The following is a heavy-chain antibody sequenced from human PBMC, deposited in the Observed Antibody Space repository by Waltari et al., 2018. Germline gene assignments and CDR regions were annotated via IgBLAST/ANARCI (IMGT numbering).Heavy chain of an antibody. J-gene: IGHJ4*02. Sequence: EVQLVESGGGVVRPGGSLSLSCADSGFTFDAYGLSWVRQAPGKGLGWVFGINWNGGSTGYADSVKGRFTISRDNAKNSLYLQMNSLRAEDTALYYCARGDYGGYWGQGTLVTVSS. CDR3: ARGDYGGY. V-gene: IGHV3-20*04. CDR1: GFTFDAYG. CDR2: INWNGGST.